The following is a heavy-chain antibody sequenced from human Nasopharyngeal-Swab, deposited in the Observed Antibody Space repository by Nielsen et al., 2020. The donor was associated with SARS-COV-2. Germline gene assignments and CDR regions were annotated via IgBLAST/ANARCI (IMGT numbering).Heavy chain of an antibody. D-gene: IGHD2-21*02. J-gene: IGHJ4*02. CDR3: AGERVTDKYFDY. CDR1: GGSISSYY. Sequence: GSLRLSCTVSGGSISSYYWSWIRQPPGKGLEWIGYIYYSGSTNYNPSLKSRVTISVDTSKNQFSLKLSSVTAADTAVYYCAGERVTDKYFDYWGQGTLVTVSS. CDR2: IYYSGST. V-gene: IGHV4-59*01.